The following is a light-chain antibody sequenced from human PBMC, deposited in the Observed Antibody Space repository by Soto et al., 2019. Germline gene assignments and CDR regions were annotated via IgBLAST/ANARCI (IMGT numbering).Light chain of an antibody. CDR3: VLYMRSGIWV. V-gene: IGLV8-61*01. J-gene: IGLJ3*02. CDR2: NTN. Sequence: QTVVTQEPSFSVSPGGTVTLTCGLSSGSVSTGYYPSRYQQTPGQAPRTLIYNTNTRSSGVPDRFSGSILENKAALTITGAQADDASDYCCVLYMRSGIWVFGGGTKLTVL. CDR1: SGSVSTGYY.